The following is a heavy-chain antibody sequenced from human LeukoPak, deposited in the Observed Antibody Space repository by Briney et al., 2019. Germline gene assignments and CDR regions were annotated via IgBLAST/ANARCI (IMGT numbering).Heavy chain of an antibody. V-gene: IGHV1-69*05. Sequence: SVKVSCKASGGTFSSYAISWVRQAPGQGLEWMGGIIPIFGTANYAQKFQGRVTITTDESTSTAYMELSSLRSEDTAVYYCARHNYYDSSGEFDYWGQGTLVTVSS. J-gene: IGHJ4*02. CDR3: ARHNYYDSSGEFDY. CDR1: GGTFSSYA. D-gene: IGHD3-22*01. CDR2: IIPIFGTA.